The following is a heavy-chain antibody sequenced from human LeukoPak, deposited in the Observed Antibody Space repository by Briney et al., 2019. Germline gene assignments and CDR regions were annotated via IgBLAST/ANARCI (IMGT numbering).Heavy chain of an antibody. CDR1: RYSFTSYW. D-gene: IGHD2-2*01. CDR3: ARHSTLSSSLDY. Sequence: GGSLKISCKGSRYSFTSYWIGWVRQMPGKGLEWMGAIYPDDSDNRYSPSFQGQVTISGDKSISTAYLQWSSLKASDTAMYYCARHSTLSSSLDYWGQGTLVTVSS. CDR2: IYPDDSDN. V-gene: IGHV5-51*01. J-gene: IGHJ4*02.